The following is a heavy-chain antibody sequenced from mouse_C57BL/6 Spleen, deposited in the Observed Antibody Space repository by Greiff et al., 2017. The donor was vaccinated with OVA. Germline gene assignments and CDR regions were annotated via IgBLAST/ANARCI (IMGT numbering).Heavy chain of an antibody. D-gene: IGHD1-1*01. J-gene: IGHJ1*03. CDR3: ARGGFYYYGSSYWYFDV. CDR2: IDPSDSET. Sequence: VQLQQPGAELVRPGSSVKLSCKASGYTFTSYWMHWVKQRPIQGLEWIGNIDPSDSETHYNQKFKDKATLTVDKSSSTAYMQLSSLTSEDSAVYYCARGGFYYYGSSYWYFDVWGTGTTVTVSS. CDR1: GYTFTSYW. V-gene: IGHV1-52*01.